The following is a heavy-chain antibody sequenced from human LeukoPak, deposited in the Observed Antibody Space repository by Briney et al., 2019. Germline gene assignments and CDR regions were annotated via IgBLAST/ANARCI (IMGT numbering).Heavy chain of an antibody. V-gene: IGHV3-23*01. CDR1: GFTFSSYA. CDR3: AKVRPRTTVTTSGMDV. Sequence: GGSLRLSCAASGFTFSSYAMSWVRQAPGKGLEWVSAISGSGGSIYYADSVKGRFTISRDNSKNTLYLQMNSLRAEDTAVYYCAKVRPRTTVTTSGMDVWGQGTTVTVSS. J-gene: IGHJ6*02. CDR2: ISGSGGSI. D-gene: IGHD4-17*01.